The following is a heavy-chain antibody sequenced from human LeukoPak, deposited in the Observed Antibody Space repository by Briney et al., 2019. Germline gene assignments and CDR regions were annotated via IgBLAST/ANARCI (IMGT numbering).Heavy chain of an antibody. J-gene: IGHJ4*02. CDR2: ISGSGGST. V-gene: IGHV3-23*01. D-gene: IGHD3-22*01. CDR1: GFTFSNYA. Sequence: GGSLRLSCVASGFTFSNYAMSWVRQAPAEGLEWVSSISGSGGSTYYADSVKGRFTISRDNAKNSLYLQMNSLRAEDTAVYYCAREPYYYDSSGSRCFDYWGQGTLVTVSS. CDR3: AREPYYYDSSGSRCFDY.